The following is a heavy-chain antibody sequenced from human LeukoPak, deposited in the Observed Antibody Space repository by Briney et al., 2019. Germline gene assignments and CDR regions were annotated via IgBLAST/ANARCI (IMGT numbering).Heavy chain of an antibody. J-gene: IGHJ4*02. CDR2: IYPGDSDT. CDR3: ARSPGSSSALSN. V-gene: IGHV5-51*01. D-gene: IGHD6-6*01. Sequence: GGSLQISCQGSGCSFTRYWIGWVRPVPGKGLGGMGIIYPGDSDTRYSPSLQGQVTISADKSISTAYLQWSSLKASDTAMYYCARSPGSSSALSNWGQGTLVTVSS. CDR1: GCSFTRYW.